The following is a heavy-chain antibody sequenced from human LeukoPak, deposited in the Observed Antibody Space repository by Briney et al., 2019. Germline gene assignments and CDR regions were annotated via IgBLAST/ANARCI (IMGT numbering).Heavy chain of an antibody. Sequence: KTGGSLRLSCAASGFTFSSYSMNWVRQAPGKGLEWVSSISSSSSYIYYADSVKGRFTISRDNAKNSLYLQMNSLRAEDMALYYCAKGRRYSSEARMDVWGKGTTVTVSS. CDR2: ISSSSSYI. CDR1: GFTFSSYS. D-gene: IGHD2-15*01. CDR3: AKGRRYSSEARMDV. J-gene: IGHJ6*03. V-gene: IGHV3-21*04.